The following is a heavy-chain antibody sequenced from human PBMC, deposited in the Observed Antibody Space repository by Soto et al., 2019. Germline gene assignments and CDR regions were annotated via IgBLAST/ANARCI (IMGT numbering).Heavy chain of an antibody. CDR2: IYWDDDK. Sequence: SGPTLVNPTQTLTLTCTFSGFSLSTSGVGVGWIRQPPGKALEWLGIIYWDDDKRYRPSLKSRLTITKDTYKNQLVLTMTNMDPVDTATYYCAHLPWKQLWPRAPVVYWGQGTPVTVSS. J-gene: IGHJ4*02. CDR1: GFSLSTSGVG. V-gene: IGHV2-5*02. CDR3: AHLPWKQLWPRAPVVY. D-gene: IGHD5-18*01.